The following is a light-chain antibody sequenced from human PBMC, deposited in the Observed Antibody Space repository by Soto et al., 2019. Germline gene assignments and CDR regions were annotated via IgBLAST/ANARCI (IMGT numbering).Light chain of an antibody. CDR3: QQYNNWNT. V-gene: IGKV3-15*01. Sequence: EIVMTQSPATLSVSPGERATLSCRASQSVSSNLAWYQQKPGQAPRLLIYGASTRATGIPARFSGSGSGTESTLTISSLQSEDFAVYYCQQYNNWNTFGQGTKVDIK. CDR1: QSVSSN. CDR2: GAS. J-gene: IGKJ1*01.